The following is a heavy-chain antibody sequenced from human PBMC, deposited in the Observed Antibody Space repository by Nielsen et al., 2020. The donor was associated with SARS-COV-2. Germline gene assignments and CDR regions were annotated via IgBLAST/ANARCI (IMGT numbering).Heavy chain of an antibody. CDR3: AKVGQQWLFDAFDF. CDR1: GFTFSSYG. V-gene: IGHV3-30*18. J-gene: IGHJ3*01. D-gene: IGHD6-19*01. CDR2: ISYDGSNK. Sequence: GGSLRLSCAASGFTFSSYGMHWVRQAPGKGLEWVAVISYDGSNKYYADSVKGRFTISRDNSKNTLYLQMNSLRAEDTAVYYCAKVGQQWLFDAFDFWGQGTMVTVSS.